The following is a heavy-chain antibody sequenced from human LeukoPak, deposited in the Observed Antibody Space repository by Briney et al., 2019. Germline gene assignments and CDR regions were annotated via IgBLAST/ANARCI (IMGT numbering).Heavy chain of an antibody. CDR1: GYTFTGYY. CDR2: INPNSGGT. V-gene: IGHV1-2*02. J-gene: IGHJ4*02. Sequence: ASVKVSCKASGYTFTGYYMHWVRQAPGQGLEWMGWINPNSGGTDYAQKFQGRVSMTRNTSISTAYMELSSLRSEDTAVYYCARVLLGVDSSGYSDDYWGQGTLVTVSS. CDR3: ARVLLGVDSSGYSDDY. D-gene: IGHD3-22*01.